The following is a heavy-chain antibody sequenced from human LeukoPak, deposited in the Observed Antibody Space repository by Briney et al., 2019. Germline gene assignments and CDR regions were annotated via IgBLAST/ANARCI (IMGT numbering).Heavy chain of an antibody. V-gene: IGHV4-59*01. CDR1: GGSISSYY. Sequence: SETLSVTCTVSGGSISSYYWSWIRQPPGKGLEWIGYIYYSGSTNYNPSLKSRVTISVDTSKNQFSLKLSSVTAADTAVYYCARAVYYGPPEGPWGQGTLVTVSS. CDR2: IYYSGST. D-gene: IGHD3-22*01. J-gene: IGHJ5*02. CDR3: ARAVYYGPPEGP.